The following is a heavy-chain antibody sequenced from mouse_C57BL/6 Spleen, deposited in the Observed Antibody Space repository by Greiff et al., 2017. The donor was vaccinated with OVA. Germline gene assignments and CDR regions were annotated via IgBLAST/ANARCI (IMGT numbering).Heavy chain of an antibody. Sequence: EVQLQQSGPELVKPGASVKISCKASGYTFTDYYMNWVKQSHGKSLEWIGDINPNNGGTSYNQKFKGKATLTVDKSSSTAYMELRSLTSEDSAVYYCAREYGSSYVGYFDFWGQGTTLTVSS. J-gene: IGHJ2*01. CDR2: INPNNGGT. D-gene: IGHD1-1*01. CDR3: AREYGSSYVGYFDF. CDR1: GYTFTDYY. V-gene: IGHV1-26*01.